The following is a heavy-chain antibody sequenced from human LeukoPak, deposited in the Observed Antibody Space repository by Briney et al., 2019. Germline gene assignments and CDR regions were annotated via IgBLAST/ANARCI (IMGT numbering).Heavy chain of an antibody. V-gene: IGHV4-4*02. CDR3: ARAAPIAVAGTDYYYGMDV. J-gene: IGHJ6*02. CDR2: IYHSGST. Sequence: SETLSLTCAVSGGSISSSNWWSWVRQPAGKGLEWIGEIYHSGSTNYNPSLKSRVTISVDKSKNQFSLKLSSVTAADTAVYYCARAAPIAVAGTDYYYGMDVWGQGTTVTVSS. CDR1: GGSISSSNW. D-gene: IGHD6-19*01.